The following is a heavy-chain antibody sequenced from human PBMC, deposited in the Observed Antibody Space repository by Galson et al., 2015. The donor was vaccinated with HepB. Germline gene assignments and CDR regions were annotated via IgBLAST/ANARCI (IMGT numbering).Heavy chain of an antibody. D-gene: IGHD3-3*01. J-gene: IGHJ5*02. CDR2: IKQDGSEK. CDR1: GFTLSSYW. V-gene: IGHV3-7*01. Sequence: SLRLSCAASGFTLSSYWMSWVRQAPGKGLEWVANIKQDGSEKYYVDSVKGRFTISRDNAKNSLYLQMNSLRAEDTAVYYCARERGGFYDFWSGYSNWFDPWGQGTLVTVSS. CDR3: ARERGGFYDFWSGYSNWFDP.